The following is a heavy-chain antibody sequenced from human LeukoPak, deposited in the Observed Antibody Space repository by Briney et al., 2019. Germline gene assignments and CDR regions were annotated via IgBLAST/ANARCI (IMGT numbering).Heavy chain of an antibody. CDR2: ISAYNGST. CDR3: ASISYDSSGRNWFDP. V-gene: IGHV1-18*01. Sequence: ASVKVSCKASGYTFTSYGISWVRQAPGQGLEWMGWISAYNGSTNYAQKLQGRVTMTTDTSTSTAYMELRSLRSDDTAVYYCASISYDSSGRNWFDPWGQGTLVTVSS. D-gene: IGHD3-22*01. J-gene: IGHJ5*02. CDR1: GYTFTSYG.